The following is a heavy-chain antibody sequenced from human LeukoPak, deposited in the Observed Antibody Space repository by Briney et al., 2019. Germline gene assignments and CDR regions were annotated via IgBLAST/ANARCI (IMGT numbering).Heavy chain of an antibody. V-gene: IGHV1-2*02. J-gene: IGHJ3*02. Sequence: GASLKVSCKASGYTFTDYYMDWVRQAPGQGLEWMGWINPNRGGTKYAQKFQGRVTMTRDTSISTAYMELSRLRSDDTAVYYCAREEVSFDMWGQGTMVTVSS. D-gene: IGHD1-14*01. CDR1: GYTFTDYY. CDR3: AREEVSFDM. CDR2: INPNRGGT.